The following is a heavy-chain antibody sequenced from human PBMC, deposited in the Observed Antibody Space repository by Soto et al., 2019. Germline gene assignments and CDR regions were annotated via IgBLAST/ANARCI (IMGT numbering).Heavy chain of an antibody. Sequence: SETLSLTCTVSGGSISSSSYYWGWIRQPPGKGLEWIGSIYYSGSTYYNPSLKSRVTISVDTSKNQFSLKLSSVTAADAAVYYCARALRAVGIAVAAVDYWGQGTLVTVSS. CDR1: GGSISSSSYY. CDR2: IYYSGST. J-gene: IGHJ4*02. CDR3: ARALRAVGIAVAAVDY. V-gene: IGHV4-39*01. D-gene: IGHD6-19*01.